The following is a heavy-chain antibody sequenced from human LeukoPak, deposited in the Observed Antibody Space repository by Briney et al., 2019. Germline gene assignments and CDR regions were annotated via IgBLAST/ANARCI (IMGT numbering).Heavy chain of an antibody. CDR1: GGSFSGYY. V-gene: IGHV4-34*01. J-gene: IGHJ4*02. D-gene: IGHD3-16*02. Sequence: SETLSLTCAVYGGSFSGYYWSWIRQPPGKGLEWIGEFNHSGSTNYNPSLKSRVTISVDTSKNQFSLKLSSVTAADTAVYYCARRKITFGGVIVYYFDYWGQGTLVTVSS. CDR2: FNHSGST. CDR3: ARRKITFGGVIVYYFDY.